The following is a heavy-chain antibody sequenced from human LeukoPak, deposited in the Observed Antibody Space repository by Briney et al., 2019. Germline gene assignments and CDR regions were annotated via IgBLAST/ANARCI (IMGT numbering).Heavy chain of an antibody. CDR1: GYSFTSYW. CDR3: ARLGSRYDFWSGSEY. V-gene: IGHV5-51*01. CDR2: IHPGDSDT. D-gene: IGHD3-3*01. J-gene: IGHJ4*02. Sequence: GESLKISCKGSGYSFTSYWIGWVRQMPGKGLEWMGIIHPGDSDTRYSPSFQGQVTISADKSISTAYLQWSSPKASDTAMYYCARLGSRYDFWSGSEYWGQGTLVTVSS.